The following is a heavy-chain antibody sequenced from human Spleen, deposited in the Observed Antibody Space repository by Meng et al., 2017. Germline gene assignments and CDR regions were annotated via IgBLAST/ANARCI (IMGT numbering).Heavy chain of an antibody. V-gene: IGHV3-30*04. J-gene: IGHJ1*01. CDR3: ARDRFVYYYGSGSYYSFSEYFQH. Sequence: GGSLRLSCAASGFTFSSYAMHWVRQAPGKGLEWVAVISYDGSNKYYADSVKGRFTISRDNSKNTLYLQMNSLRAEDTAVYYCARDRFVYYYGSGSYYSFSEYFQHWGQGTLVTGSS. CDR2: ISYDGSNK. D-gene: IGHD3-10*01. CDR1: GFTFSSYA.